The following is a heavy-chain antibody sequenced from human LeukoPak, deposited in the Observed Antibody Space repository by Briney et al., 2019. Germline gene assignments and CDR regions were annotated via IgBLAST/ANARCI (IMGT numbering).Heavy chain of an antibody. CDR3: ARAPIAVAGTARYYYYGMDV. Sequence: ASVKVSCKASGYTFTSYYMHWVRQAPGQELEWMGIINPSGGSTSYAQKFQGRVTMTRDTSTSTVYMELSSLRSEDTAVYYCARAPIAVAGTARYYYYGMDVWGQGTTVTVSS. D-gene: IGHD6-19*01. CDR2: INPSGGST. CDR1: GYTFTSYY. J-gene: IGHJ6*02. V-gene: IGHV1-46*01.